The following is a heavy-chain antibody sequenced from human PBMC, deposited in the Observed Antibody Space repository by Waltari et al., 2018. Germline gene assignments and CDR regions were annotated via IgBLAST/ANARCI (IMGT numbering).Heavy chain of an antibody. CDR3: ARGRFGEFLDY. V-gene: IGHV4-38-2*01. Sequence: QVQLQESGPGLVKPSETLSLTCAVSGYSISSGYSWGWIRQPPGKGLEWIGSIYHSGSTYYNPSLKRRVTISVDTSKNQFSLKLSSVTAADTAVYYWARGRFGEFLDYWGQGTLVTVSS. CDR1: GYSISSGYS. D-gene: IGHD3-10*01. J-gene: IGHJ4*02. CDR2: IYHSGST.